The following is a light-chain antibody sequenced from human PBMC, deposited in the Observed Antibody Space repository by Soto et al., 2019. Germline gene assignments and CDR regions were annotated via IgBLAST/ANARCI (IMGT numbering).Light chain of an antibody. CDR1: QSVRSY. CDR3: QQRSNWPRT. Sequence: EIVLTQSPATLSLSPGERATLSCRASQSVRSYLAWYQQKPGQAPRLLIYDASNRANGIPARVSGSGSETDFTLTISSLEPEDFAVYYCQQRSNWPRTFGPGTKVDIK. J-gene: IGKJ3*01. CDR2: DAS. V-gene: IGKV3-11*01.